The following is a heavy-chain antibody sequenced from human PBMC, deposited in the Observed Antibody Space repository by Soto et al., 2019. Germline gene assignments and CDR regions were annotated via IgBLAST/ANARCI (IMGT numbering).Heavy chain of an antibody. V-gene: IGHV1-18*04. CDR1: GYTFTSYG. D-gene: IGHD6-19*01. CDR2: ISAYNGNT. CDR3: ARDWGHSSGWYYYYYGMDV. J-gene: IGHJ6*02. Sequence: QVQLVQSRAEVKKPGASVKVSCKASGYTFTSYGISWVRQAPGQGLEWMGWISAYNGNTNYAQKLQGRVTMTTDTSTSTAYMELRSLRSDDTAVYYCARDWGHSSGWYYYYYGMDVWGQGTTVTVSS.